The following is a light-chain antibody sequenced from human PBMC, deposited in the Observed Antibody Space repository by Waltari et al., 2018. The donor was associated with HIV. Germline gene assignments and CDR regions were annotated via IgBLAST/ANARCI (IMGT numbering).Light chain of an antibody. J-gene: IGLJ3*02. CDR3: CSYAGSSTLDWV. Sequence: QSALTQPASVSGSPGQSITISCTGTSSDVGSYNLVSWYQQHPGKAPNLMIYEGSKRPSGVSNRFSGSKSGNTASLTISGLQAEDEADYYCCSYAGSSTLDWVFGGGTKLTVL. CDR2: EGS. CDR1: SSDVGSYNL. V-gene: IGLV2-23*01.